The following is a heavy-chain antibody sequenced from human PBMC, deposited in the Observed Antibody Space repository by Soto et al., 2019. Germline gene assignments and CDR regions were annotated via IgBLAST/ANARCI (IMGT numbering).Heavy chain of an antibody. J-gene: IGHJ4*02. CDR1: GYTFTSYA. CDR3: ARGLRLYYFDY. V-gene: IGHV1-3*01. Sequence: ASLKVSCKASGYTFTSYAMHWVRQAPGQRFEWMGWINAGNGNTKYSQKFQGRVTITRDTSASTAYMELSSLRSEDTAVYYCARGLRLYYFDYWGQGTLVTVSS. CDR2: INAGNGNT.